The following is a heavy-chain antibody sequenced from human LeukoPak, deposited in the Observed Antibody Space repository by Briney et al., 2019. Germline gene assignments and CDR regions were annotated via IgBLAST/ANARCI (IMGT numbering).Heavy chain of an antibody. CDR3: ARDAPYHDY. CDR1: GFTFSSHW. V-gene: IGHV3-7*01. J-gene: IGHJ4*02. Sequence: GGSLRLSCAASGFTFSSHWMSWVRQAPGKGLEWVANIKQDGSQKYYVDSVKGRFTISRDNSKNTLYLQFNSLGVEDTAVYYCARDAPYHDYWGQGTLVTVSA. D-gene: IGHD2-2*01. CDR2: IKQDGSQK.